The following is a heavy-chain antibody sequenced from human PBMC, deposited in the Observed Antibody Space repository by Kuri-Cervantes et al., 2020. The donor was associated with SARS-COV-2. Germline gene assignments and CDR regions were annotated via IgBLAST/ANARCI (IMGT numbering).Heavy chain of an antibody. CDR1: GGSISSYY. CDR3: ARIEAWGSYRYFDY. Sequence: SETLSLTCTVSGGSISSYYWSWIRQPPGKGLEWIGYIYYSGSTNYNPSLKSRVTMSVDTSKNQFSLKLNSVTAADTAVYYCARIEAWGSYRYFDYWGQGTLVTVSS. CDR2: IYYSGST. D-gene: IGHD3-16*02. V-gene: IGHV4-59*01. J-gene: IGHJ4*02.